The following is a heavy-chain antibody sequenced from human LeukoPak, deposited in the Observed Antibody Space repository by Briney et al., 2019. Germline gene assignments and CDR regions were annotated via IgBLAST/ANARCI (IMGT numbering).Heavy chain of an antibody. J-gene: IGHJ4*02. CDR3: AKDVRITMVRGVMGY. V-gene: IGHV3-23*01. CDR1: GFTFSSYS. CDR2: ISGSGGST. Sequence: PGGSLRLSCAASGFTFSSYSMNWVRQAPGKGLEWVSAISGSGGSTYYADSVKGRFTISRDNSKNTLYLQMNSLRAEDTAVYYCAKDVRITMVRGVMGYWGQGTLVTVSS. D-gene: IGHD3-10*01.